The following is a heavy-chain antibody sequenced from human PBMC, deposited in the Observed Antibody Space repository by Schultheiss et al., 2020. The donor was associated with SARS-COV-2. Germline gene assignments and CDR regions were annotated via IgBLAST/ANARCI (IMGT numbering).Heavy chain of an antibody. J-gene: IGHJ6*02. CDR2: ISSSSSYI. CDR3: ARADSSGSRVYYYGMDV. V-gene: IGHV3-21*01. CDR1: GFTFSNAW. D-gene: IGHD3-22*01. Sequence: GESLKISCGASGFTFSNAWMNWVRQAPGKGLEWVSSISSSSSYIYYADSVKGRFTISRDNAKNSLYLQMNSLRAEDTAVYYCARADSSGSRVYYYGMDVWGQGTTVTVSS.